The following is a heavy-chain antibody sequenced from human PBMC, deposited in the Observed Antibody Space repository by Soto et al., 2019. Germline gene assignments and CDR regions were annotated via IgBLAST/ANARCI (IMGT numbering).Heavy chain of an antibody. V-gene: IGHV1-69*06. CDR3: ARDRTDSGYYTNWLDP. CDR2: IIPIFGTT. D-gene: IGHD3-22*01. CDR1: GGTLGSDS. J-gene: IGHJ5*02. Sequence: SVKVSCKASGGTLGSDSVTWVRQAPGQGLEWVGRIIPIFGTTNYAQNLQGRVTISADKSTLTSYMELHSLTSDDTALYYCARDRTDSGYYTNWLDPWGQGTQVTVSS.